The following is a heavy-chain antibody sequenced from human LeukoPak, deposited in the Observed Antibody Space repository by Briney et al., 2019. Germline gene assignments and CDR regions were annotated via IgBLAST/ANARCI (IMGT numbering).Heavy chain of an antibody. CDR1: GYTFADYY. D-gene: IGHD3-10*01. J-gene: IGHJ5*02. V-gene: IGHV1-2*02. CDR3: ARGDYYGSPKTVAA. CDR2: INPDNGGT. Sequence: ASVKVSFKASGYTFADYYMNWVRQAPGQGLEWMGWINPDNGGTNYAQKFQGRVIMTRDTSITTVYMELSGLRSDDTAIYYCARGDYYGSPKTVAAWGQGTLVTVSS.